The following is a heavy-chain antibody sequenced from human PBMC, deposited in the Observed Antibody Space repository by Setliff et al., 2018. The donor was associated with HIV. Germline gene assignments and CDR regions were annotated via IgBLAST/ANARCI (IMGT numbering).Heavy chain of an antibody. CDR2: INPSSGST. CDR1: GYTFTSYD. Sequence: ASVKVSCKASGYTFTSYDMHWVRQAPGQGLEWMGIINPSSGSTSYAQKFQGRVTMTRDTSTSTVHMELSSLRSEDTAVYYCARDRTARSWFDPWGQGTLVTVSS. CDR3: ARDRTARSWFDP. D-gene: IGHD6-25*01. V-gene: IGHV1-46*01. J-gene: IGHJ5*02.